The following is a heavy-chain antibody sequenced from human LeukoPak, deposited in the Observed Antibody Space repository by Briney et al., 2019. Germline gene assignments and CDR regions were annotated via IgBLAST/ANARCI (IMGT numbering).Heavy chain of an antibody. J-gene: IGHJ5*01. CDR1: GFTLSDYY. D-gene: IGHD3-16*01. CDR2: SSSSGAYT. V-gene: IGHV3-11*06. Sequence: GGSLRLSCAASGFTLSDYYMGWIREAPGKGRDWLSYSSSSGAYTSYADSVKGRFTMTRDNSKNPLYLQLNTLRAEDTAVYYCARERAYSFDSWGQGTLVTVSS. CDR3: ARERAYSFDS.